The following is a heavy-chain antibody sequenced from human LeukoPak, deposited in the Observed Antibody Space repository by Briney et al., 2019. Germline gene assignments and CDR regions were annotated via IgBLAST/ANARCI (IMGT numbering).Heavy chain of an antibody. J-gene: IGHJ4*02. Sequence: PSETLSLTCAVYGGSFSGYYWSWIRQPPGKGLEWIGEINHSGSTNYNPSLKSRVTISVDTSKNQFSLKLSSVTAADTAVYYCAKFNRQYCSSTRCYGGFDYWGQGTLVTVSS. CDR1: GGSFSGYY. CDR2: INHSGST. V-gene: IGHV4-34*01. D-gene: IGHD2-2*01. CDR3: AKFNRQYCSSTRCYGGFDY.